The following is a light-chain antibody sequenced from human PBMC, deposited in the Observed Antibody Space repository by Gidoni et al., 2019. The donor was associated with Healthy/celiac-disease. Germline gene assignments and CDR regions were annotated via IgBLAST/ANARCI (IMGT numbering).Light chain of an antibody. CDR1: QSISSY. V-gene: IGKV1-39*01. Sequence: DIQLTQSPSSLSASVGDRVTITCRASQSISSYLNWYQQKPGKAHKLLIYAASSLQSGVPSRFSGSGSGTDFTLTISSLQPEEFATYYCQQSYSTLWTFGQGTKVEIK. J-gene: IGKJ1*01. CDR3: QQSYSTLWT. CDR2: AAS.